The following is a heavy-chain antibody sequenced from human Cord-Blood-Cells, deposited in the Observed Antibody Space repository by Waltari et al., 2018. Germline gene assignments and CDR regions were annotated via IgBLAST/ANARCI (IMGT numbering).Heavy chain of an antibody. CDR1: GGSFSGYY. V-gene: IGHV4-34*01. Sequence: QVQLQQWGAGLLKPSETLSLTCAVYGGSFSGYYWSWIRQPPEKGLEWIGEINHSGSTNDNPSLKGRVTISVDTSKNQFSLKLSSVTAADTAVYYCATPPVDTAVYFDYWGQGTLVTVSS. J-gene: IGHJ4*02. D-gene: IGHD5-18*01. CDR2: INHSGST. CDR3: ATPPVDTAVYFDY.